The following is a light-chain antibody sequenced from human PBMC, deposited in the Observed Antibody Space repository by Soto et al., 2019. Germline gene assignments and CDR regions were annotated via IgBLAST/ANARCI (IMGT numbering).Light chain of an antibody. J-gene: IGKJ4*01. CDR2: GAS. Sequence: EIVLTQSPGTLSLSPGERATLSCRASQSVSSSYLAWYQQKPGQAPRLLIYGASSRATGIPDRFSGSGSGTDFTLTISRLEPEDLAVYYCQQYGSSPNTFGGGTKVEIK. V-gene: IGKV3-20*01. CDR3: QQYGSSPNT. CDR1: QSVSSSY.